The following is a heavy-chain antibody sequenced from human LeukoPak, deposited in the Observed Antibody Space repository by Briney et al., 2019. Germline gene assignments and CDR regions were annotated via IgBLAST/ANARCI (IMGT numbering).Heavy chain of an antibody. CDR3: AGADSGSYYLDAFDI. CDR1: GFTFSSYA. Sequence: GSLRFSCAASGFTFSSYAMHWVRQPPGKGLEWIGEIYHSGSTNYNPSLKSRVTISVDKSKNQFSLKLSSVTAADTAVYYCAGADSGSYYLDAFDIWGQGTMVTVSS. CDR2: IYHSGST. D-gene: IGHD1-26*01. V-gene: IGHV4-4*02. J-gene: IGHJ3*02.